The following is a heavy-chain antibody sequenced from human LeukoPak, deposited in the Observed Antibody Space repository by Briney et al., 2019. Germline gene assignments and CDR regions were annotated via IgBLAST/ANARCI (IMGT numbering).Heavy chain of an antibody. CDR2: INHSGST. J-gene: IGHJ6*03. CDR3: ARGSGATTPRRYYDYMDV. Sequence: SETLSLTCAVYGGSFSGYYWSWIRQPPGQGLEWIGEINHSGSTNYNPSLKSRVTISVDTSKNQFSLKLSSVTAADTAVYYCARGSGATTPRRYYDYMDVWGKGTTVTVSS. D-gene: IGHD5-12*01. V-gene: IGHV4-34*01. CDR1: GGSFSGYY.